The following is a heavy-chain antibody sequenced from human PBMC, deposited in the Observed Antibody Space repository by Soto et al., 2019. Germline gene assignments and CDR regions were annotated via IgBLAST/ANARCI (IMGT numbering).Heavy chain of an antibody. V-gene: IGHV3-7*01. CDR3: ARDPVCSGGSCYDY. D-gene: IGHD2-15*01. Sequence: RRSLRLSCSASGFTCSRYWMTWFRQAPGKGLEWVANIKQDGSEIYYVDSVKGRFTISRDNAENSLYLQMNSLRAEDTAVYYCARDPVCSGGSCYDYWGQGTLVTVSS. J-gene: IGHJ4*02. CDR2: IKQDGSEI. CDR1: GFTCSRYW.